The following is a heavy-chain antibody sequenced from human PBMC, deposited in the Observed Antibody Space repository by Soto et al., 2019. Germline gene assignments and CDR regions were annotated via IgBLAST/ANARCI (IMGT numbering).Heavy chain of an antibody. CDR1: GFTFSSHA. CDR3: AKAPIDYSSSPNFDY. D-gene: IGHD6-6*01. Sequence: GGALRLSCSAPGFTFSSHAPSWGRQGPGKGLEWVSAFSGSGGSTYYADSVKGRFTISRDNSKNTLYLQMNSLRAEDTAVYYCAKAPIDYSSSPNFDYWGQGTLVTVSS. V-gene: IGHV3-23*01. J-gene: IGHJ4*02. CDR2: FSGSGGST.